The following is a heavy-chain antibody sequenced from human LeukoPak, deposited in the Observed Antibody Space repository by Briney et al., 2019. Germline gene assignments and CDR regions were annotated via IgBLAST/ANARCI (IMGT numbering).Heavy chain of an antibody. J-gene: IGHJ4*02. V-gene: IGHV3-30*02. CDR2: IRYDGSNK. Sequence: GGSLRLSCAASGFTFSSYGMHWVRQAPGKGLEWVAFIRYDGSNKYYADSVKGRFTISRDNSKNTLYLQMNSLRAEDTAVYYCAKDWGNFGVAPYEYYFDYWGQGTLVTVSS. CDR1: GFTFSSYG. D-gene: IGHD3-3*01. CDR3: AKDWGNFGVAPYEYYFDY.